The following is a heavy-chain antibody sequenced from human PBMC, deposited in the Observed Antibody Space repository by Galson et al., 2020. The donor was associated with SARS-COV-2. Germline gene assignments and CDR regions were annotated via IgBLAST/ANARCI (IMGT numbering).Heavy chain of an antibody. Sequence: GGSLRLSCAASGFTFSSYSMNWVRQAPGKGLEWVSSISSSSSYIYYADSVKGRFTISRDNAKNSLYLQMNSLRAEDTAVYYCASLPAADGGAGYYCGRDVWGQGTTGAV. J-gene: IGHJ6*02. V-gene: IGHV3-21*01. D-gene: IGHD2-2*01. CDR3: ASLPAADGGAGYYCGRDV. CDR1: GFTFSSYS. CDR2: ISSSSSYI.